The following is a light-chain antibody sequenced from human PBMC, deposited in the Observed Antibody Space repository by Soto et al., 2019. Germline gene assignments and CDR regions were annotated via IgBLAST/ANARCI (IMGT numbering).Light chain of an antibody. J-gene: IGLJ1*01. CDR1: SSDVGGYNY. Sequence: QSALTQPASESGSPGQSITISCTGTSSDVGGYNYVSWYQQHPGKAPKLMIYDVSNRPSGVSNRFSGSKSGNTASLTISGLQAEDEADYYCTSYTGSSTHVFGTGTKLTVL. CDR2: DVS. CDR3: TSYTGSSTHV. V-gene: IGLV2-14*01.